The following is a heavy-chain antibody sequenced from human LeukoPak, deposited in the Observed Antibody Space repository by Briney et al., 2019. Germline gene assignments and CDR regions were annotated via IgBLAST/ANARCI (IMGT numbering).Heavy chain of an antibody. V-gene: IGHV1-69*04. CDR3: ARGTTESGGSALYYYYYMDV. CDR1: GGTFSSYA. Sequence: ASVKVSCKASGGTFSSYAISWVRQAPGHGLEWMGRIIPILGIANYAQKFQGRVTITADKSTSTAYMELSSLRSEDTAVYYCARGTTESGGSALYYYYYMDVWGKGTTVTVSS. J-gene: IGHJ6*03. D-gene: IGHD2-15*01. CDR2: IIPILGIA.